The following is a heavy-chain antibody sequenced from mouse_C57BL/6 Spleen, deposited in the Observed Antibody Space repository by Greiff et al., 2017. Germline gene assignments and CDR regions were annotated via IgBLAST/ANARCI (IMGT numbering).Heavy chain of an antibody. Sequence: EVQLQESGPELVKPGASVKISCKASGYSFTDYTMNWVKQSNGKGLEWIGVINPNYGTTSYNQKFKGKATLTVDQSASTAYMQLNSLTSEDSAVXYCARSGSRDWYLDDWGTGTTVTVSS. CDR1: GYSFTDYT. CDR3: ARSGSRDWYLDD. D-gene: IGHD1-1*01. V-gene: IGHV1-39*01. CDR2: INPNYGTT. J-gene: IGHJ1*03.